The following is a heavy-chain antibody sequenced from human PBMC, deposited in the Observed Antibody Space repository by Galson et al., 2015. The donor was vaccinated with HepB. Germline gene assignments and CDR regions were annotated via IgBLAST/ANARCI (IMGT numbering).Heavy chain of an antibody. CDR3: AWTGRTAAAGGGFYYYLVV. CDR2: IKSKGDGGTT. J-gene: IGHJ6*03. Sequence: SLRLSCAASGFTFIYAYMDWVRQAPGKGLEWVGRIKSKGDGGTTDYAAPVKDRFTISRDDSKNTLYLQMDGLKTEDTAVYYCAWTGRTAAAGGGFYYYLVVWGKGTTVTVSS. V-gene: IGHV3-15*07. CDR1: GFTFIYAY. D-gene: IGHD6-13*01.